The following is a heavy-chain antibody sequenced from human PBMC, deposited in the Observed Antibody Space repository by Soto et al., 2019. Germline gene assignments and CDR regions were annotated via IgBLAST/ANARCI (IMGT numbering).Heavy chain of an antibody. CDR1: GFTFSSYG. J-gene: IGHJ6*02. V-gene: IGHV3-30*18. CDR2: ISYDGSNK. D-gene: IGHD3-16*02. CDR3: AKDAIAGELSLFRNLTYYYYGMDV. Sequence: GGSLRLSCAASGFTFSSYGMHWVRQAPGKGLEWVAVISYDGSNKYYADSVKGRFTISRDNSKNTLYLQMNSLRAEDTAVYYCAKDAIAGELSLFRNLTYYYYGMDVWGQGTTVTVSS.